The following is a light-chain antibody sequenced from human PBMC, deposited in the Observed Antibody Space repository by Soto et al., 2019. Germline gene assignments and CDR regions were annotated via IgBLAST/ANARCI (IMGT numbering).Light chain of an antibody. CDR1: SGHSSYA. CDR3: QTWGTGIHV. V-gene: IGLV4-69*01. Sequence: QPVLTQSPSASASLGASVNLTCTLSSGHSSYAIAWHQQQPEKGPRYLMKVNSDGSHSKGDGIPDRFSGSSSGAERYLTISSLQSEDEADYYCQTWGTGIHVFGTGTKLTVL. CDR2: VNSDGSH. J-gene: IGLJ1*01.